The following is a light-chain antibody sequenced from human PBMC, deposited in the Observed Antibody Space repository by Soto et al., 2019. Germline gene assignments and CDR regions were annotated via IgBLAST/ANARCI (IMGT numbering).Light chain of an antibody. CDR1: QSISTW. V-gene: IGKV1-5*01. Sequence: DIQMTQSPSTLSASAGDRVTITCRASQSISTWLAWYQQKPGKAPKLLIYGASSLASGVPSRFSGSGSGTEFTLTISSLQPDDLANHYCQKQNCYSERMFGQGTKVDIK. CDR3: QKQNCYSERM. J-gene: IGKJ1*01. CDR2: GAS.